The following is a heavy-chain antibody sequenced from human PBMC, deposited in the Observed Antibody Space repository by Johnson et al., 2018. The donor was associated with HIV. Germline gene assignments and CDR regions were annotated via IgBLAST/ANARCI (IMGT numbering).Heavy chain of an antibody. Sequence: QVQLVESGGGVVQPGGSLILSCAASGFTFSSYGMHWVRQAPGKGLEWVAFIRYDGSNKYYADSVKGRFTISRDDSKNTLYLKMNSLRAEDTAVYYCAATYYYGSSGSRYPFDIWGQGTMVTVSS. V-gene: IGHV3-30*02. D-gene: IGHD3-22*01. CDR2: IRYDGSNK. CDR1: GFTFSSYG. CDR3: AATYYYGSSGSRYPFDI. J-gene: IGHJ3*02.